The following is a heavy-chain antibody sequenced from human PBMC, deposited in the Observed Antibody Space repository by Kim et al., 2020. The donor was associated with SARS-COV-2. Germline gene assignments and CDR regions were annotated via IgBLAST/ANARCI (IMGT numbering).Heavy chain of an antibody. CDR1: GFTFSTYA. D-gene: IGHD3-16*01. J-gene: IGHJ2*01. CDR2: VTGSGDRT. Sequence: GGSLRLSCAASGFTFSTYAMSWVRQAPGKGLEWVSTVTGSGDRTLYADSVKGRFTISRDNSKSTLYLQVNSLRAEDTAVYYCAKGWGSIIVNWCFDVWGRGTLLTVSS. V-gene: IGHV3-23*01. CDR3: AKGWGSIIVNWCFDV.